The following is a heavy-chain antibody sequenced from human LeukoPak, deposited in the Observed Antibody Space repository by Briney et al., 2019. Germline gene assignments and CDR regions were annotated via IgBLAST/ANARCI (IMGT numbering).Heavy chain of an antibody. V-gene: IGHV3-21*04. Sequence: GGSLRLSCAASGFTFSSYSMNWVRQAPGKGLEWVSSISSSSSYIYYADSVKGRFTISRGNAKNSLYLQMNSLRAEDTAIYYCAKGRWGELRAGGLFDHWGQGTLVTVSS. J-gene: IGHJ4*02. D-gene: IGHD3-16*01. CDR2: ISSSSSYI. CDR1: GFTFSSYS. CDR3: AKGRWGELRAGGLFDH.